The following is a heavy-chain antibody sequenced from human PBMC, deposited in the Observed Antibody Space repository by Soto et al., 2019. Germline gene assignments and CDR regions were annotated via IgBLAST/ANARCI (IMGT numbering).Heavy chain of an antibody. Sequence: QVQLVESGGGVVQPGRSLRLSCAASGFTFSTYGMHWVRQAPGKGLEWVAVIWSDGNNKYYADSVKGRFTISRDNSKKTLYLQMNSLRAEDTAVYYCARELNTVTTRDAFDIWGQGTMVTVSS. CDR2: IWSDGNNK. CDR3: ARELNTVTTRDAFDI. J-gene: IGHJ3*02. CDR1: GFTFSTYG. D-gene: IGHD4-17*01. V-gene: IGHV3-33*01.